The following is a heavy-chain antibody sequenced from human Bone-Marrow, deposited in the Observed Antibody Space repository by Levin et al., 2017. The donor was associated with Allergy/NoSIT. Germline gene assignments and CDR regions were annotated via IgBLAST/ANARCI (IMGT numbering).Heavy chain of an antibody. D-gene: IGHD3-9*01. CDR3: ARDRTNGILTNYGLDV. CDR2: TYYRSDWYN. J-gene: IGHJ6*02. Sequence: SETLSLTCAISGDNVSSNSAAWNWIRQSPSRGLEWLGRTYYRSDWYNDYAVSVKSRISINADTSKNQFSLHLNSVTPEDTAVYYCARDRTNGILTNYGLDVWGQGTTVTVSS. V-gene: IGHV6-1*01. CDR1: GDNVSSNSAA.